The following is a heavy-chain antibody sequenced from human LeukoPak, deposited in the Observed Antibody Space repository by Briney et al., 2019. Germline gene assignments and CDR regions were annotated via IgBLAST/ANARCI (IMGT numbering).Heavy chain of an antibody. Sequence: SETLSLTCTVSGGSISSSSYYWGWIRQPPGKGLEWIGSIYYSGSTYYNPSLKSRVTISVDTSKNQFSLKLSSATAADTAVYYCARLGISTYYYDSNGYYYGREIYWYFDLWGRGTLVTVSS. CDR3: ARLGISTYYYDSNGYYYGREIYWYFDL. CDR1: GGSISSSSYY. J-gene: IGHJ2*01. V-gene: IGHV4-39*01. D-gene: IGHD3-22*01. CDR2: IYYSGST.